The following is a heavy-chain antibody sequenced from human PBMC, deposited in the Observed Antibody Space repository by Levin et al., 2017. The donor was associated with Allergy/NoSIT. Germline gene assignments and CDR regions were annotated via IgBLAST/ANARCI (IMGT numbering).Heavy chain of an antibody. CDR2: ISAGGNYI. D-gene: IGHD3-22*01. CDR3: ASWAMYHYDRSAFDYFYYALDV. J-gene: IGHJ6*02. CDR1: GILFSSYD. V-gene: IGHV3-21*01. Sequence: LSLTCAASGILFSSYDMNWVRQAPGKGLEWVSSISAGGNYIYYADSVKGRFTISRDNAKNSLFLQMNSLRAEDTAVYYCASWAMYHYDRSAFDYFYYALDVWGQGTTVTVSS.